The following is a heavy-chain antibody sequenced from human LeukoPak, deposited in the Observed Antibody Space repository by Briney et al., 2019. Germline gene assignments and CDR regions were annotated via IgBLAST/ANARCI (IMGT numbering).Heavy chain of an antibody. D-gene: IGHD3/OR15-3a*01. CDR3: VIGPRQKRGLNTY. J-gene: IGHJ4*02. CDR1: GFTFSSYA. CDR2: ISGSGAGT. Sequence: GGSLRLSCAASGFTFSSYAMSWVRQAPGKGLVWVSGISGSGAGTYYADSVKGRFIISRDKSETTLYLQMNSLRDEDTAIYYCVIGPRQKRGLNTYWGQGTLVIVSS. V-gene: IGHV3-23*01.